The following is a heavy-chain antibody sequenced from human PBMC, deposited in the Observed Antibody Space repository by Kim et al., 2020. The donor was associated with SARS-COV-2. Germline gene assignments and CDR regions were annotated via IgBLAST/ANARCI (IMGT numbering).Heavy chain of an antibody. Sequence: SETLSLTCTVSGGSINSYYWSWIRQPPEKGLEWIGYIYYTGSTNYNPSLSRRVTLSVDASKNQFSLKLTSVTAADTAVYYCARGGWSLDSWGQGTLVTVSS. CDR2: IYYTGST. CDR3: ARGGWSLDS. D-gene: IGHD1-26*01. CDR1: GGSINSYY. J-gene: IGHJ4*02. V-gene: IGHV4-59*01.